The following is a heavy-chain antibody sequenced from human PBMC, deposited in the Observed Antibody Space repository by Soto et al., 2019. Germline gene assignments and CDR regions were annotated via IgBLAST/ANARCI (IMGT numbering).Heavy chain of an antibody. V-gene: IGHV4-31*03. D-gene: IGHD6-13*01. CDR1: GGSISSGGYY. Sequence: QVQLQESGPGLVKPSQTLSLTCTVSGGSISSGGYYWSWIRQHPGKGLEWIGYIYYSGSTYYKPSLKSRVTLSVDPSKNQFSLKLSSVTAADTAVYYCARVLGVMAAGTGGFDPWGQGTLVTVSS. CDR2: IYYSGST. J-gene: IGHJ5*02. CDR3: ARVLGVMAAGTGGFDP.